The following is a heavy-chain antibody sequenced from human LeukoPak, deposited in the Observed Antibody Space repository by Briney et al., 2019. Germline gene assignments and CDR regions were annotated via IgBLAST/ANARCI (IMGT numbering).Heavy chain of an antibody. CDR1: GYTFTSYG. Sequence: ASVKVSCKASGYTFTSYGISWVRQAPGQGLEWMGWISTYNGNTNYAQKLQGRVTMTTDTSTSTAYMELRSLRSDDTAVYYCARGIRFLERDYFDYWGQGTLVTVSS. CDR3: ARGIRFLERDYFDY. CDR2: ISTYNGNT. J-gene: IGHJ4*02. D-gene: IGHD3-3*01. V-gene: IGHV1-18*01.